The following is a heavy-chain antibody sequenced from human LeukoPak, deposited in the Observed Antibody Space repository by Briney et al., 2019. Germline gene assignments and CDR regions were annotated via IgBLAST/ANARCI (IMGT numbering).Heavy chain of an antibody. D-gene: IGHD1-7*01. CDR3: ARVYVAGTTSIFDY. CDR2: IYHSGST. J-gene: IGHJ4*02. V-gene: IGHV4-30-2*01. Sequence: SQTLSLTCAVSGGSISSGGYSWSWVRQPPGEGLEWVGYIYHSGSTYYNPSLKSRVTISVDTSKNQFSLKLSSVTAADTAVYYCARVYVAGTTSIFDYWGQGTLVTVSS. CDR1: GGSISSGGYS.